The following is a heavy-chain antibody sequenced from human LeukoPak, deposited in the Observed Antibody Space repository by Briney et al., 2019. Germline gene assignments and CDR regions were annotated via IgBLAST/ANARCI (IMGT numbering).Heavy chain of an antibody. J-gene: IGHJ4*02. CDR2: ISGSGGST. D-gene: IGHD3-22*01. CDR3: AKRGVVIRVILVGFHKEAYYFDS. V-gene: IGHV3-NL1*01. Sequence: GRSLRLSCAASGFTFSSYGMHWVRQAPGKGLEWVAGISGSGGSTNYADSVKGRFTISRDNPKNTLYLQMNILRAEDTAVYFCAKRGVVIRVILVGFHKEAYYFDSWGQGALVTVSS. CDR1: GFTFSSYG.